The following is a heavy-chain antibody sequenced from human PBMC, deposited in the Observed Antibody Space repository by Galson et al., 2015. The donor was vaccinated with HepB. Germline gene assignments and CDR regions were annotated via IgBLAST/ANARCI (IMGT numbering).Heavy chain of an antibody. CDR1: GYSFTSYW. D-gene: IGHD2-2*03. V-gene: IGHV5-10-1*01. J-gene: IGHJ6*02. CDR2: IDPSDSYT. CDR3: ASLGMDIVVVPAAMQHYYYGMDV. Sequence: QSGAEVKKPGESLKISCKGSGYSFTSYWISWVRQMPGKGLEWMGRIDPSDSYTNYSPSFQGHVTISADKSISTAYLQWSSLKASDTAMYYCASLGMDIVVVPAAMQHYYYGMDVWGQGTTVTVSS.